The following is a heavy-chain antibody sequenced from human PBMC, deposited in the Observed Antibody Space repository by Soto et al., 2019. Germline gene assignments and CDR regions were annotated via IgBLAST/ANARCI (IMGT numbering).Heavy chain of an antibody. Sequence: EVQLVESGGGLVQPGRSLRLSCAASGFTFDDYAMHWVRQAPGKGLEWVSGISWNSGSIGYADSVKGRFTISRDNAKNSLYLQMNSLRAEDTALYYCAKGTYCSGGSCYSYAFDIWGQGTMVTVSS. V-gene: IGHV3-9*01. CDR2: ISWNSGSI. J-gene: IGHJ3*02. CDR3: AKGTYCSGGSCYSYAFDI. CDR1: GFTFDDYA. D-gene: IGHD2-15*01.